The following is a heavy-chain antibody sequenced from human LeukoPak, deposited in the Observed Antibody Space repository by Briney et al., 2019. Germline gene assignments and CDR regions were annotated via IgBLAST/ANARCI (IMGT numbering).Heavy chain of an antibody. CDR1: VFTFSSYE. CDR2: IDSTGRLI. D-gene: IGHD2-21*02. Sequence: GGSLRLSCAASVFTFSSYEINWVRQAPGRGLEWVSYIDSTGRLIKYADSVKGRFTYSRGNAQNSLHLQMNSLRAEDTACLFCARGRDSCGGDCLDYWGEGTLVTVPS. V-gene: IGHV3-48*03. J-gene: IGHJ4*02. CDR3: ARGRDSCGGDCLDY.